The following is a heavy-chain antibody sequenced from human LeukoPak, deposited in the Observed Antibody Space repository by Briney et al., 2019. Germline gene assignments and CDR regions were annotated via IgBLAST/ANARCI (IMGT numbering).Heavy chain of an antibody. CDR2: ISAYNGNT. Sequence: GASVKVSCKASGYTFTSYGISWVRQAPGQGLEWMGWISAYNGNTNYAQKLQGRVTMTTDTSTSTAYMELRSLRSDDTAVYYCAGVGYCSSTSCYTKYFQHWGQGTLVTVSS. V-gene: IGHV1-18*01. D-gene: IGHD2-2*01. J-gene: IGHJ1*01. CDR1: GYTFTSYG. CDR3: AGVGYCSSTSCYTKYFQH.